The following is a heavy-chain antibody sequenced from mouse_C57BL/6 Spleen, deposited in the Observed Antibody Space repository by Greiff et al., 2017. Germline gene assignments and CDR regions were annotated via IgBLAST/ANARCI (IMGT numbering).Heavy chain of an antibody. CDR3: ARSYYYGSSYAMDY. CDR1: GYAFSSYW. V-gene: IGHV1-80*01. D-gene: IGHD1-1*01. CDR2: IYPGDGDT. J-gene: IGHJ4*01. Sequence: VHLVESGAELVKPGASVKISCKASGYAFSSYWMNWVKQRPGKGLEWIGQIYPGDGDTNYNGKFKGKATLTADKSSSTAYMQLSSLTSEDSAVYFCARSYYYGSSYAMDYWGQGTSVTVSS.